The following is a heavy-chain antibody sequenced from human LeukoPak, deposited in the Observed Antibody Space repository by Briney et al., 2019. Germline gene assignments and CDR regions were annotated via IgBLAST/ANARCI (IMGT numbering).Heavy chain of an antibody. Sequence: ASVKVSCKTSGYTFINYDINWLRQAAGQGLEWMGWMNAKSGNTGYAPKFQGRVTMTRTTSINTAYLELSSLRSEDTAVYYCARGPLFEFDYWGQGTPVTVSS. CDR1: GYTFINYD. CDR2: MNAKSGNT. V-gene: IGHV1-8*01. J-gene: IGHJ4*02. D-gene: IGHD3-3*01. CDR3: ARGPLFEFDY.